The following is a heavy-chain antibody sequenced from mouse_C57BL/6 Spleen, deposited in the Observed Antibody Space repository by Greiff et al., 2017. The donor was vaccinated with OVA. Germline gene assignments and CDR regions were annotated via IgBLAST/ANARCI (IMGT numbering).Heavy chain of an antibody. Sequence: QVQLQQPGAELVRPGSSVKLSCKASGYTFTSYWMDWVKQRPGQGLEWIGNIYPSDSETHYNQKFKYKATLTVDKSSSTAYMQLSSLTSEDSAVYYCARWGVTGSSYWGQGTLVTVSA. D-gene: IGHD4-1*01. V-gene: IGHV1-61*01. CDR3: ARWGVTGSSY. J-gene: IGHJ3*01. CDR2: IYPSDSET. CDR1: GYTFTSYW.